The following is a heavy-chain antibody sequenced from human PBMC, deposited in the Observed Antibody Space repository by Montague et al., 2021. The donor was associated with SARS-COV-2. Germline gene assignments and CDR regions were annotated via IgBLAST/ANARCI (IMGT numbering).Heavy chain of an antibody. CDR2: IRTTGHT. J-gene: IGHJ4*02. CDR3: ARFGSGTLEFDL. V-gene: IGHV4-61*02. Sequence: TLSLTCTVSGASISTGIYHWSWIRQPAGKGLGWIGRIRTTGHTDYNSSLESRVFMSVDTSTNQFSLSLTSVTAADTAVYFCARFGSGTLEFDLWGQGTLVTVSS. D-gene: IGHD1-26*01. CDR1: GASISTGIYH.